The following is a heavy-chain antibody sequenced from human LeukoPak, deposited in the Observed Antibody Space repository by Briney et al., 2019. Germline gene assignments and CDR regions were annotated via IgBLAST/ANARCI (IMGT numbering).Heavy chain of an antibody. CDR2: IKQDGSEK. D-gene: IGHD3-16*02. J-gene: IGHJ4*02. CDR3: ARHRTASDY. V-gene: IGHV3-7*01. Sequence: GGSLRLSCAASGFTFSDYYMSWIRLAPGKGLEWVANIKQDGSEKYYVDSVKGRFTISRDNAKSSLYLQMNSLRAEDTALYYCARHRTASDYWGQGTLVTVSS. CDR1: GFTFSDYY.